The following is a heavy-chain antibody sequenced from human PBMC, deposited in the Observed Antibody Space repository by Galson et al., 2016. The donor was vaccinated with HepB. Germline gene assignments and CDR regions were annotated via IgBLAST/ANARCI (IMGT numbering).Heavy chain of an antibody. CDR2: ITESGDNT. D-gene: IGHD3-16*01. CDR3: ANIKFGGDWFDP. J-gene: IGHJ5*02. CDR1: GLTFSSYA. V-gene: IGHV3-23*01. Sequence: SLRLSCAASGLTFSSYAMSWVRQAPGKGLEWVSAITESGDNTYYADSVTGRFSISRDNSKSTLYLQMNSLTAEDTAVYYCANIKFGGDWFDPWGQGTLSPSPQ.